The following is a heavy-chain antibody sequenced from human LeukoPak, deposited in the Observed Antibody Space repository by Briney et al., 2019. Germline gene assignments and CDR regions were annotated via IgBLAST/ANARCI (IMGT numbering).Heavy chain of an antibody. Sequence: ASVKVSCKASGYTFTRYYMHWVRQAPGQGLEWMGIINPSGSSTSYAQKFQGRVTMTRDTSTSTVYMELSSLRSEDTAVYYCARELTSAVPAAVYWGQGTLVTVSS. V-gene: IGHV1-46*01. J-gene: IGHJ4*02. D-gene: IGHD2-2*01. CDR3: ARELTSAVPAAVY. CDR1: GYTFTRYY. CDR2: INPSGSST.